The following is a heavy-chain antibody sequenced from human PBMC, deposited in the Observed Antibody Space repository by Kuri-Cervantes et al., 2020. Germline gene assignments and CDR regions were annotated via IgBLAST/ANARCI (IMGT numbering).Heavy chain of an antibody. Sequence: VKVSCKVSGYTLTGLSMHWVRQAPGKGLEWMGGFDPEDGETIYAQKFQGRVTMTEDTSTDTAYMELSSLRSEDTAVYYCATPPGLVGATRLYFQHWGQGTLVTVSS. CDR2: FDPEDGET. V-gene: IGHV1-24*01. D-gene: IGHD1-26*01. J-gene: IGHJ1*01. CDR3: ATPPGLVGATRLYFQH. CDR1: GYTLTGLS.